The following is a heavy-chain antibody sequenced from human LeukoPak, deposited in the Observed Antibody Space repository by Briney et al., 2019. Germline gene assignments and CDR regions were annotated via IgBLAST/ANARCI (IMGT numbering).Heavy chain of an antibody. CDR1: GFTFDDYA. D-gene: IGHD6-19*01. CDR3: ARVRYDSGWYDY. V-gene: IGHV3-9*01. Sequence: GGSLRLSCAASGFTFDDYAMHWVRQAPGKGLEWVSGISWNSGSIGYADSVKGRFTISRDNAKNSLYLQMNSLRVEDAAVYYCARVRYDSGWYDYWGQGALVTVSS. CDR2: ISWNSGSI. J-gene: IGHJ4*02.